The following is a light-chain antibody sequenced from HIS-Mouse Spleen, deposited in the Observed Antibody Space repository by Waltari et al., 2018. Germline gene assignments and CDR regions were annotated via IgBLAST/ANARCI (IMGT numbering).Light chain of an antibody. CDR2: EDS. CDR3: YSTDSSGNHRV. CDR1: AVPKKD. J-gene: IGLJ2*01. Sequence: SYELTQPPSVSVSPGQTARITCPGDAVPKKDADWYQQKSGQAPVLVIYEDSKRPSGIPERFSGSSSGTMATLTISGAQVEDEADYYCYSTDSSGNHRVFGGGTKLTVL. V-gene: IGLV3-10*01.